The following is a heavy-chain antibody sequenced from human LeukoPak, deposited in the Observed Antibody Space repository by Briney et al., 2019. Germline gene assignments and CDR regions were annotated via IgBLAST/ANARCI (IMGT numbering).Heavy chain of an antibody. Sequence: GRSLRLSCAASGFTFDDYAMHWVRQAPGKGLAWVSGISWNSGSIGYADSVKGRFTISRDNAKNSLYLQMNSLRAEDMALYYCAKMLPTGDAFDIWGQGTMVTVSS. CDR1: GFTFDDYA. CDR3: AKMLPTGDAFDI. V-gene: IGHV3-9*03. J-gene: IGHJ3*02. D-gene: IGHD4/OR15-4a*01. CDR2: ISWNSGSI.